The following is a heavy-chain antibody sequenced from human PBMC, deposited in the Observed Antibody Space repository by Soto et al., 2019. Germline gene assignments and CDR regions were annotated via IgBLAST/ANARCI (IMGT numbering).Heavy chain of an antibody. CDR3: ARQIRWAGSQRYLFYRMVE. D-gene: IGHD3-10*01. CDR2: IDPSDSYT. Sequence: GESLKISCKGSGYSFTSYRLSWLRQMPGKGLEWIGRIDPSDSYTNYSPSFQGHVTISADKAISTTYLQWSSLKASDNAMYYFARQIRWAGSQRYLFYRMVEWGRGTMDKVSS. J-gene: IGHJ6*02. V-gene: IGHV5-10-1*01. CDR1: GYSFTSYR.